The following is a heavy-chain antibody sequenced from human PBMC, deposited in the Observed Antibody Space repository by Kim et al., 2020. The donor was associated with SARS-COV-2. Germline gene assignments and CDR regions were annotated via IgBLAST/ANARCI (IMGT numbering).Heavy chain of an antibody. CDR3: VKDRGYSSGCFDY. D-gene: IGHD6-19*01. J-gene: IGHJ4*02. V-gene: IGHV3-64D*09. CDR1: GFTFSSYA. Sequence: GGSLRLSCSASGFTFSSYAMHWVRQAPGKGLEYVSAISSNGGSTYYADSVKGRFTISRDNSKNTLYLQMSSLRAEDTAVYYCVKDRGYSSGCFDYWGQGTLVTVSS. CDR2: ISSNGGST.